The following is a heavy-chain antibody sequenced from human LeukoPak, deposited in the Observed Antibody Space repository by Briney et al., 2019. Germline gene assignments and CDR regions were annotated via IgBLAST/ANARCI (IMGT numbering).Heavy chain of an antibody. CDR1: GFTFNNYA. J-gene: IGHJ4*02. CDR3: SKWGDYDVLTGYYDSDF. D-gene: IGHD3-9*01. CDR2: ILGSGRSA. Sequence: TGGSLRLSCAASGFTFNNYAMSWVRQAPGKGLEWVSAILGSGRSAYYADSVKGRFTISRDNSKNPLFLQMNSLRVEDTALYYCSKWGDYDVLTGYYDSDFWGQGTLVTVSA. V-gene: IGHV3-23*01.